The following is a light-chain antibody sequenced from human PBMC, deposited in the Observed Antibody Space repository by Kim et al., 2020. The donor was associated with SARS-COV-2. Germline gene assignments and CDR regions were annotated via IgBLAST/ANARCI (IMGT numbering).Light chain of an antibody. CDR3: QQYSNWPYT. V-gene: IGKV3-15*01. CDR2: GAS. Sequence: VSPGERAPLAARASQSVGSNLAWYQQKPGQAPRLLIYGASTRATGIPARFSGIGSGTEFTLTISSLQSEDFAVYYCQQYSNWPYTFGQGTKLEI. CDR1: QSVGSN. J-gene: IGKJ2*01.